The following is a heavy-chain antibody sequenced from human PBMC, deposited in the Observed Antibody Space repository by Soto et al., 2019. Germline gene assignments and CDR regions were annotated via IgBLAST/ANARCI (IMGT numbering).Heavy chain of an antibody. J-gene: IGHJ5*02. CDR2: IWYDGSNK. D-gene: IGHD3-3*01. CDR1: GFTFSSYG. Sequence: GGSLRLSCAASGFTFSSYGMHWVRQAPGKGLEWVAVIWYDGSNKYYADSVKGRFTISRDNSKNTLYLQMNSLRAEDTAVYYCARGDILEWLPNCFDPWGQGTLVTVSS. V-gene: IGHV3-33*01. CDR3: ARGDILEWLPNCFDP.